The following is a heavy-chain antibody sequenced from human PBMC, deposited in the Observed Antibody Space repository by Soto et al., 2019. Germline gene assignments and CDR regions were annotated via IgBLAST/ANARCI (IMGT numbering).Heavy chain of an antibody. J-gene: IGHJ4*02. V-gene: IGHV4-38-2*01. CDR1: GYSISSGHH. D-gene: IGHD3-22*01. CDR3: ARHADSSSYYYPFDY. CDR2: IYHGGTT. Sequence: PSETLSLTCSVSGYSISSGHHWGWIRQPPGKGLEWIGSIYHGGTTYFNPSLKSRLTISVDTSKSQFSLKLSSVTAADTAVYYCARHADSSSYYYPFDYWGQGTQVTVLL.